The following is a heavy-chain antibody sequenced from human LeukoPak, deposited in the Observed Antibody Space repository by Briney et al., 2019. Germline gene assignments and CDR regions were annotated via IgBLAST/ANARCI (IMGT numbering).Heavy chain of an antibody. V-gene: IGHV3-11*01. Sequence: GGSLRLSCAASGFTSSDYYMSWIRQAPGKGLEWVSYISSSGSTIYYADSVKGRFTISRDNAKNSLYLQMNSLRAEDTAVYYCSLSSILAADLYGMDVWGQGTTVTVSS. J-gene: IGHJ6*02. CDR1: GFTSSDYY. D-gene: IGHD3-9*01. CDR2: ISSSGSTI. CDR3: SLSSILAADLYGMDV.